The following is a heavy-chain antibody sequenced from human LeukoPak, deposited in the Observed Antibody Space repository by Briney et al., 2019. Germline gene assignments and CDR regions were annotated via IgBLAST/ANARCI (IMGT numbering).Heavy chain of an antibody. V-gene: IGHV4-59*08. CDR3: ARTDSSGYYYWFDP. D-gene: IGHD3-22*01. CDR1: GGSISTYY. J-gene: IGHJ5*02. CDR2: IYYSGST. Sequence: SETLSLTCTVSGGSISTYYWSWIRQPPGKGLEWIGYIYYSGSTNYNPSLKSQVTISVDTTKNQFSLRLSSVTAADTAVYYCARTDSSGYYYWFDPWGQGTLVTVSS.